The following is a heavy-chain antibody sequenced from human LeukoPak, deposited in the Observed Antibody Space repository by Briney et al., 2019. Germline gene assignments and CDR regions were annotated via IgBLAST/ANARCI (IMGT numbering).Heavy chain of an antibody. D-gene: IGHD3-16*02. Sequence: ASVKVSCKVSGYTLTELSMHWVRQAPGKGLEGMGGFDPEDGETIYAQKFQGRVTMTEDTSTDTAYMELSSLRSEDTAVYYCATAARRLGELSFFDYWGQGTLVTVSS. CDR3: ATAARRLGELSFFDY. J-gene: IGHJ4*02. CDR2: FDPEDGET. V-gene: IGHV1-24*01. CDR1: GYTLTELS.